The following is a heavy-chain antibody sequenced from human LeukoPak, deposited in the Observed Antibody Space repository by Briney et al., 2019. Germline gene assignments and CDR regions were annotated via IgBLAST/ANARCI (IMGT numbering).Heavy chain of an antibody. D-gene: IGHD3-10*01. V-gene: IGHV4-4*07. J-gene: IGHJ4*02. Sequence: PSETLSLTCTVSAGSISSYYWNWIRQPAGKGLEWIGRIYISGSTNYNPSLKSRVTMSVDTSNNQFSLKLTSVTAADTAVYYCARGTYYGSEVFYYWDQGTLLTVSS. CDR3: ARGTYYGSEVFYY. CDR1: AGSISSYY. CDR2: IYISGST.